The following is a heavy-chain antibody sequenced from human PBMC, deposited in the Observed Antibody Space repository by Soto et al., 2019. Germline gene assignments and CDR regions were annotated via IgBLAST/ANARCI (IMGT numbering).Heavy chain of an antibody. J-gene: IGHJ4*02. CDR1: AFTFSNYG. V-gene: IGHV3-33*01. Sequence: QVQLVESGGGVVQPGTSRSLSCAASAFTFSNYGMHWVRQAPGRGLEWVAAIKSDGSKKYYTDSVTGRFTISRDNSDNTLYLRMNSLRAEDTAVYYCARDDCSSPSCLNYWGQGTLVTVSS. D-gene: IGHD2-2*01. CDR3: ARDDCSSPSCLNY. CDR2: IKSDGSKK.